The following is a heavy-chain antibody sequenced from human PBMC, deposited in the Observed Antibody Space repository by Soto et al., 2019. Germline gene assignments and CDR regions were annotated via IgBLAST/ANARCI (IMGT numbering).Heavy chain of an antibody. CDR1: RFTFGSYW. J-gene: IGHJ6*02. Sequence: GGSLRLSCTAPRFTFGSYWMHWVRQAPGKGLVWVSDINVDGTETWYADSVKGRFTISRDNDKKTLYLHMTGLRVDDTGVYYSPRAKEALLTNYGMAVWGQGTTVTVSS. V-gene: IGHV3-74*01. CDR2: INVDGTET. CDR3: PRAKEALLTNYGMAV.